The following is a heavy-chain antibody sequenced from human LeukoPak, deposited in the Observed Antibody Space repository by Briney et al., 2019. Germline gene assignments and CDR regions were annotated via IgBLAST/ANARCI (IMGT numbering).Heavy chain of an antibody. J-gene: IGHJ6*02. Sequence: GASVKVSCKVSGYTLTELSMHWVRQAPGKGLEWMGGFDPEDGETIYAQKFQGRVTMTEDTSTDTAYMELSSLRPEDTAVYYCATDTKKLRGMDVWGQGTTVTVSS. CDR3: ATDTKKLRGMDV. CDR1: GYTLTELS. V-gene: IGHV1-24*01. CDR2: FDPEDGET. D-gene: IGHD3-16*01.